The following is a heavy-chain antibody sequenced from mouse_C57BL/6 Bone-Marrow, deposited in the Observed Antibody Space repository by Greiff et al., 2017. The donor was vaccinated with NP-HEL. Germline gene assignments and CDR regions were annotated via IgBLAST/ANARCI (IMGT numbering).Heavy chain of an antibody. CDR2: IDPSDSYT. D-gene: IGHD1-1*01. V-gene: IGHV1-59*01. J-gene: IGHJ4*01. Sequence: QVQLQQPGAELVRPGTSVKLSCKASGYTFTSYWMHWVKQRPGQGLEWIGVIDPSDSYTNYNQKFKGKATLTVDTSSSTAYMQLSSLTSEDSAVYYYARADYYGSNYYAMDYWGQGTSVTVSS. CDR3: ARADYYGSNYYAMDY. CDR1: GYTFTSYW.